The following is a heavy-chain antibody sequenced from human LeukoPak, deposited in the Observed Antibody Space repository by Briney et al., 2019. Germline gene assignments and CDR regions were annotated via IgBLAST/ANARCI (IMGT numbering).Heavy chain of an antibody. CDR3: AKDLKRWKLLPDAFDI. CDR1: GFTFSSYA. J-gene: IGHJ3*02. CDR2: ISGSGGST. D-gene: IGHD1-26*01. Sequence: GGSLRLSCAASGFTFSSYAMSWVRQAPGKGLEWVSAISGSGGSTYYADSVKGRFTISRDNSKNTLYLQMNSLRAEDTAVYYCAKDLKRWKLLPDAFDIWGQGTMVTVSS. V-gene: IGHV3-23*01.